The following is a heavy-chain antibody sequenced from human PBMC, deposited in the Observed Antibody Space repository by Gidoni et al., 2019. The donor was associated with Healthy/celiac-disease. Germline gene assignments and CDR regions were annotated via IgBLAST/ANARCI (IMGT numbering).Heavy chain of an antibody. J-gene: IGHJ5*02. CDR1: GGSYSGYY. D-gene: IGHD3-10*01. Sequence: QMQLQQWGAGLVKPSETLSLTCAVYGGSYSGYYWSWIRQPPGKGLEWIGEINHSGITNYNPSLKSRVTISVDTSTNQFSLMLISVPAAYTAVYYCAIGKRITVVRGVTANWFDPWGQGTLVTVSS. V-gene: IGHV4-34*01. CDR3: AIGKRITVVRGVTANWFDP. CDR2: INHSGIT.